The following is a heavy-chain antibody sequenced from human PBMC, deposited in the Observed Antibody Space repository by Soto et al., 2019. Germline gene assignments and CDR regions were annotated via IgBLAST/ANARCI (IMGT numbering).Heavy chain of an antibody. CDR1: GFTFSSYG. CDR2: IWYDGSNK. J-gene: IGHJ3*02. V-gene: IGHV3-33*01. D-gene: IGHD4-17*01. Sequence: QLQLVESGGGVVQPGRSLRLSCAASGFTFSSYGMHWVRQAPGKGLEWVAVIWYDGSNKYYADSVKGRFTISRDNSKNTLYLQMNSLRAEDTAVYYCARDRMTTVVTGAFDIWGQGTMVTVSS. CDR3: ARDRMTTVVTGAFDI.